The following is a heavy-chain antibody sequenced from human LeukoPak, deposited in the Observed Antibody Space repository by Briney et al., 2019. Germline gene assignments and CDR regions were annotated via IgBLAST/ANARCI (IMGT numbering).Heavy chain of an antibody. CDR2: INHSGST. D-gene: IGHD3-3*01. Sequence: SETLSLTCAVYGGSFSGYYWSWIRQPPGKGLEWIGEINHSGSTNYDPSLKSRVTISVDTSKNQFSLKLSSVTAADTAVYYCARSRLRFLEGIGHFDYWGQGTLVTVSS. CDR3: ARSRLRFLEGIGHFDY. CDR1: GGSFSGYY. V-gene: IGHV4-34*01. J-gene: IGHJ4*02.